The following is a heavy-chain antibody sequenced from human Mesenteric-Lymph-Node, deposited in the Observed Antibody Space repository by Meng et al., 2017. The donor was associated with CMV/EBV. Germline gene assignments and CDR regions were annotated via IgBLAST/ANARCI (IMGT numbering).Heavy chain of an antibody. V-gene: IGHV3-48*03. CDR2: ISSGETGGVT. Sequence: GGSLRLSCTGSGITFTTSQMNWVRQAPGKGLEWVAYISSGETGGVTHYAGSVKGRFTISRDNARNSLYLQMNSLRVEDTAMYYCARDRPHWSMDVWGQGTTVTVS. CDR1: GITFTTSQ. CDR3: ARDRPHWSMDV. J-gene: IGHJ6*02. D-gene: IGHD6-6*01.